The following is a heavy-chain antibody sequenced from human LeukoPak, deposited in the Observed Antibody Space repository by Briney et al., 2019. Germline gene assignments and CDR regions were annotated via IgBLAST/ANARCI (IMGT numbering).Heavy chain of an antibody. J-gene: IGHJ5*02. CDR1: GGSISSYY. CDR3: AREGGGYYASNWFDP. Sequence: SETLSLTCTVSGGSISSYYWSWIRQPPGKGLEWIGYIYYSGSTNYNPSLKSRVTISVDTSKNQFSLKLSSVTAADTAVYYCAREGGGYYASNWFDPWGQGTLVTVSS. CDR2: IYYSGST. V-gene: IGHV4-59*01. D-gene: IGHD1-26*01.